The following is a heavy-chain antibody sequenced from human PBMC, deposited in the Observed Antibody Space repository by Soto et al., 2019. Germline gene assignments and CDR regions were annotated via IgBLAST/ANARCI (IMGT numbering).Heavy chain of an antibody. CDR3: VKDSRSQCSGIPCWFDP. CDR2: ISYNGGSI. J-gene: IGHJ5*02. CDR1: GFTFSSNA. D-gene: IGHD6-25*01. V-gene: IGHV3-9*01. Sequence: PGGSLRLSCAASGFTFSSNAMSWVRQAPGKGLEWVSVISYNGGSIGYADSVRGRFTISRDNAKNALYLQMNSLRGDDTAFYYCVKDSRSQCSGIPCWFDPWGQGTLVTVSS.